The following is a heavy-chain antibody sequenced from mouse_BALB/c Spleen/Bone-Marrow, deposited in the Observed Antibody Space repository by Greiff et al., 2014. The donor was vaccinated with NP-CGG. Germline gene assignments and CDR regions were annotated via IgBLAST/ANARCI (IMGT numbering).Heavy chain of an antibody. CDR1: GYTFTDYE. V-gene: IGHV1-15*01. Sequence: VQLQESGAELVRPGASVTLSCKASGYTFTDYEMHWVKQTPVHGLEWIGAIDPETGGTAYNQKFKGKATLTADKSSSTAYMELRSLTSEDSAAYYCTRGGSSRWYFDVWGAGTTVTVSS. CDR2: IDPETGGT. J-gene: IGHJ1*01. CDR3: TRGGSSRWYFDV. D-gene: IGHD1-1*01.